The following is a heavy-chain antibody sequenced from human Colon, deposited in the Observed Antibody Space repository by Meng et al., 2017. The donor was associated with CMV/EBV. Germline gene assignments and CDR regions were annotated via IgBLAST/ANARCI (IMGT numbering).Heavy chain of an antibody. CDR1: GYTFSDYH. Sequence: ASVTVSCKSCGYTFSDYHMHWVRQAPGQGLEWMGWVNPKHGGIQYAQRFRGRVTMTRDTSTSTAFMELSSLRSDDTAVYYCARAHNDYWTGYLDGFDIWGQGTRVTVSS. CDR3: ARAHNDYWTGYLDGFDI. J-gene: IGHJ3*02. D-gene: IGHD3/OR15-3a*01. CDR2: VNPKHGGI. V-gene: IGHV1-2*02.